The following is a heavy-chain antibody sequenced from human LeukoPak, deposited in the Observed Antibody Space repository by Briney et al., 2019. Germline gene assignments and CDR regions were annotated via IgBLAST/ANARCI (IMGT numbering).Heavy chain of an antibody. Sequence: GGSLRLSCTASGFTFGDYAMSWFRQAPGKGLEWAGFIRSKAYGGTTEYAASVKDRFTISRDDSKSIAYLQMNSLKTEDTAVYYCVGYGSGSYLPYWGQGTLVTVSS. CDR2: IRSKAYGGTT. D-gene: IGHD3-10*01. CDR1: GFTFGDYA. CDR3: VGYGSGSYLPY. V-gene: IGHV3-49*03. J-gene: IGHJ4*02.